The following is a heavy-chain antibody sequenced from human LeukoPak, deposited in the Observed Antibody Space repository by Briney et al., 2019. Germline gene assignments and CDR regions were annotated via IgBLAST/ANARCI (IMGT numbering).Heavy chain of an antibody. CDR3: LRHAAVEGSSGWSPLWWFDP. Sequence: PSETLSLTCTVCGGSIRSYYWSWIGQPPGKGLEWIGYMHHRWSTKHNPYLKRRGTISVDTSKRQVSLKLSSVTAASTPRYHFLRHAAVEGSSGWSPLWWFDPWGQGTLVTVSS. CDR1: GGSIRSYY. CDR2: MHHRWST. D-gene: IGHD6-19*01. J-gene: IGHJ5*02. V-gene: IGHV4-59*08.